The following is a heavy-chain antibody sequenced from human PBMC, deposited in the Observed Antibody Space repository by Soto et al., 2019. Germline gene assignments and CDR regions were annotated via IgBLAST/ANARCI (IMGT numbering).Heavy chain of an antibody. CDR2: LYWDGTK. CDR1: GLSLGTSGVG. V-gene: IGHV2-5*02. J-gene: IGHJ5*02. Sequence: QLTLKESGPTLVTPTQTLTLTCTFSGLSLGTSGVGVGWIRQPPGKALEWLALLYWDGTKRYSPSLKSRLTITRDTSKNQVVLTLTNMDPVDTATYYCAHRQEDRFDPWGQGTLVTVSS. CDR3: AHRQEDRFDP.